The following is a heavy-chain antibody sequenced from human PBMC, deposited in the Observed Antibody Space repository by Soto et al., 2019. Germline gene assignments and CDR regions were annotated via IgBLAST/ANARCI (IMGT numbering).Heavy chain of an antibody. J-gene: IGHJ4*02. V-gene: IGHV4-31*03. CDR3: ARTGPLKAWDTTMVSFDY. D-gene: IGHD5-18*01. CDR2: IYYSGST. CDR1: VGSISSGGYY. Sequence: SETLSLTCTVSVGSISSGGYYWSWIRQHPGKGLEWIGYIYYSGSTYYNPSLKSRVTISVDTSKNQFSLKLSSVTAADTAVYYCARTGPLKAWDTTMVSFDYWGQGALVTVSS.